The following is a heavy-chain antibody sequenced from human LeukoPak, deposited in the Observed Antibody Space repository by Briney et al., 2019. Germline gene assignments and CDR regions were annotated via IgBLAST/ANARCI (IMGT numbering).Heavy chain of an antibody. D-gene: IGHD2-2*01. V-gene: IGHV4-34*01. Sequence: SETLSLTCAVYGGSFSGYYWSWIRQPPGKGLEWIGEINPSGSTNYNPSLKSRATISVDTSKNQFSLKLSSVTAADTAVYYCARGRGKAMSSYYYYYYMDVWGKGATVTVSS. CDR2: INPSGST. J-gene: IGHJ6*03. CDR1: GGSFSGYY. CDR3: ARGRGKAMSSYYYYYYMDV.